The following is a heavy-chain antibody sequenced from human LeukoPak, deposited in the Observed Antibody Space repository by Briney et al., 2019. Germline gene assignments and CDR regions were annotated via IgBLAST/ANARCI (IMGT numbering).Heavy chain of an antibody. CDR3: AKGDNFGRDY. CDR1: GFTFSSYG. Sequence: GGSLRLSCAASGFTFSSYGMHWVRQAPGKGLEWVSFIRFDGGDESYADSVKGRFTISRDNSRDTMDLHMRSVRAEDTAVYYCAKGDNFGRDYWGQGTLVTVSS. J-gene: IGHJ4*02. D-gene: IGHD3/OR15-3a*01. V-gene: IGHV3-30*02. CDR2: IRFDGGDE.